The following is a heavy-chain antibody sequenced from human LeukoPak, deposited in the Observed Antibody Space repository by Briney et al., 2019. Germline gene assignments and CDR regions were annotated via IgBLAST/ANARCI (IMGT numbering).Heavy chain of an antibody. V-gene: IGHV4-38-2*02. CDR2: IYYGDTT. Sequence: SETLSLTCAVSDYSITSGYYWGWVRQPPGKGLDWIGSIYYGDTTHYNPSPKSRVTISVETSKNQFSLSLSSVTAAETAVYYCVRDKGVGRTERFDSWGPGTLVTVSS. CDR3: VRDKGVGRTERFDS. J-gene: IGHJ4*02. CDR1: DYSITSGYY. D-gene: IGHD3-10*01.